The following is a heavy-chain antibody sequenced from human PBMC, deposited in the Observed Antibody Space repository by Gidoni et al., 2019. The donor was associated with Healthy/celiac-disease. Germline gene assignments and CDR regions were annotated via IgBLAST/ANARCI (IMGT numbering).Heavy chain of an antibody. V-gene: IGHV3-53*01. CDR1: GSHVSSNY. CDR2: SYGGSST. Sequence: LVESGEGLTQPGGSLRLSCAASGSHVSSNYMSWVRQAPGKGLEWVSVSYGGSSTYYADSVEGRFTISRDNSKNTLYLQMSSLGAEDTAVYYCARVMYYYVRSGCDYWGQGTLVTVSS. D-gene: IGHD3-22*01. CDR3: ARVMYYYVRSGCDY. J-gene: IGHJ4*02.